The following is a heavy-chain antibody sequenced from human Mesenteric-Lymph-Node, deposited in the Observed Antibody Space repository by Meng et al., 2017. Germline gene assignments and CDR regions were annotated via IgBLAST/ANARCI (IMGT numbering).Heavy chain of an antibody. CDR2: ISGSGEYT. V-gene: IGHV3-23*01. CDR1: GFTFSSCA. Sequence: GGSLRLSCAASGFTFSSCAMSWVRQTPGKGLEWVSDISGSGEYTHYADSVKGRFTISRDNSKNTLYLQMNSLRAEDTAVYYCAKDATSEGYSSSWYEFEYWGQGTLVTVS. D-gene: IGHD6-13*01. J-gene: IGHJ4*02. CDR3: AKDATSEGYSSSWYEFEY.